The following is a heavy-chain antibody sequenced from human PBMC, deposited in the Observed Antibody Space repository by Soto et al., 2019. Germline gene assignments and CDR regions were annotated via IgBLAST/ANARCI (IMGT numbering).Heavy chain of an antibody. J-gene: IGHJ6*03. CDR2: ISAYNGNT. CDR1: GYTFTSYG. D-gene: IGHD2-2*01. V-gene: IGHV1-18*01. Sequence: ASVKVSCKASGYTFTSYGISWVRQAPGQGLEWMGWISAYNGNTNYAQKLQGRVTMTTDTSTSTAYMELRSLISDDTAVYYCARGTASSTSFYYYYYMDVWGKGTTVTVSS. CDR3: ARGTASSTSFYYYYYMDV.